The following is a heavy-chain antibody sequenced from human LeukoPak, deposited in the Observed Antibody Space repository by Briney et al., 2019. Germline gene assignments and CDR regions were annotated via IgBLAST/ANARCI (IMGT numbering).Heavy chain of an antibody. D-gene: IGHD2-2*01. J-gene: IGHJ5*02. V-gene: IGHV1-3*01. CDR3: ARDEPLYCSSTSCYASWFDP. CDR1: GYTFTSYA. CDR2: INAGNGIT. Sequence: ASVKVSCKASGYTFTSYAMHWVRQDPGQRLEWMGWINAGNGITKYSQKFQGRVTITRDTSASTAYMELSSLRSEDTAVYYCARDEPLYCSSTSCYASWFDPWGQGTLVTVSS.